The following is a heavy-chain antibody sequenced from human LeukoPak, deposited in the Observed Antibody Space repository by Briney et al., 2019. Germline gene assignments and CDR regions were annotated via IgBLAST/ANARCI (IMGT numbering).Heavy chain of an antibody. Sequence: SWIRQHPGKGLEWVANIKKDGSDKYYVDSVKGRFTISRDNTKNSLFLQMNSLRAEDTAVYYCATDPAGIGSESYWGQGTLVTVSS. CDR3: ATDPAGIGSESY. CDR2: IKKDGSDK. D-gene: IGHD1-20*01. V-gene: IGHV3-7*01. J-gene: IGHJ4*02.